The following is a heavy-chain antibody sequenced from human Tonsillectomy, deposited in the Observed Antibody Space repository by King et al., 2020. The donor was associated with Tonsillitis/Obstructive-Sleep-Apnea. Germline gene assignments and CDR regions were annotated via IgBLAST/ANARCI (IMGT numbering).Heavy chain of an antibody. CDR1: GGTFSSYA. J-gene: IGHJ4*02. CDR3: ARVPHDSSGSQGGFDY. Sequence: QFQLVQSGAEVKKPGSSVKVSCKASGGTFSSYAISLGRQAPGQGLEWMGGFIPIFGTANYAQNFQGRVTITADESTSTAYMELSSLRSEDTAVYYCARVPHDSSGSQGGFDYWGQGTLVTVSS. D-gene: IGHD3-22*01. V-gene: IGHV1-69*12. CDR2: FIPIFGTA.